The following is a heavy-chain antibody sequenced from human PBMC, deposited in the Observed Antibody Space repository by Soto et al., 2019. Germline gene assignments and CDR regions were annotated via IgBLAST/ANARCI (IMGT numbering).Heavy chain of an antibody. D-gene: IGHD4-4*01. J-gene: IGHJ6*02. CDR1: GGSLGSYY. Sequence: SETLSLTCTVSGGSLGSYYWSLIRQPPGKGLEWIGYVFYTGRANYNASLKSRVSISLDTSNYQFSLKLSSVTAAETAAYYCDRAGDGRMTTNPYYAHGMDVWGPGTRVTVYS. CDR3: DRAGDGRMTTNPYYAHGMDV. V-gene: IGHV4-59*01. CDR2: VFYTGRA.